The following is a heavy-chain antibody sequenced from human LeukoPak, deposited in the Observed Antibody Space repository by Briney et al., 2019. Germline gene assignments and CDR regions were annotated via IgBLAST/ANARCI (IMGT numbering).Heavy chain of an antibody. CDR1: GFTFSSYG. Sequence: GRSLRLSCAASGFTFSSYGMHWVRQAPGKGLEWVAVIWYDGSNKYYADSVKGRFTISRDNSKNTLYLQMNSLRAEDTAVYYCARDVSDYYDSSGYWSFDYWGQGTLDTVSS. V-gene: IGHV3-33*01. J-gene: IGHJ4*02. CDR2: IWYDGSNK. D-gene: IGHD3-22*01. CDR3: ARDVSDYYDSSGYWSFDY.